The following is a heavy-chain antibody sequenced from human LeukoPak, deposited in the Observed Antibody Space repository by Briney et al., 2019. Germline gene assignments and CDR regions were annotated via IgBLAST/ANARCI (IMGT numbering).Heavy chain of an antibody. CDR1: GVSMSSYY. CDR3: ARHEYGGNGPFDH. J-gene: IGHJ4*02. V-gene: IGHV4-59*08. D-gene: IGHD4-23*01. Sequence: SETLSLTCTVSGVSMSSYYWSWVRQPPGKGLEWIGYIYYSGNTNYNPSLKSRVTISVDTSKNQFSLKLSSVTAADTAVYYCARHEYGGNGPFDHWGQGTLVTVSS. CDR2: IYYSGNT.